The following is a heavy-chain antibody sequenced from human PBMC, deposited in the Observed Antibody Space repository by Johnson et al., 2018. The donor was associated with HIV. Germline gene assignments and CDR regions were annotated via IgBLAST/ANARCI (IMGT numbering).Heavy chain of an antibody. Sequence: QEQLVESGGGVVQPGGSLRLSCVASGFTFSSYGMHWVRQAPGKGLEWVAVISYDGSNKYYADSVKGRFTISRDNSKDTLDLQRNSLRAEDTAVYSCAREATYSSSWYHDVFDIWGQGTMVTVSS. CDR2: ISYDGSNK. CDR3: AREATYSSSWYHDVFDI. CDR1: GFTFSSYG. V-gene: IGHV3-30*19. D-gene: IGHD6-13*01. J-gene: IGHJ3*02.